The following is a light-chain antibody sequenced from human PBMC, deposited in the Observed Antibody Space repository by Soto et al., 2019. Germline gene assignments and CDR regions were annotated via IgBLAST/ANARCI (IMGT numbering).Light chain of an antibody. J-gene: IGKJ2*01. CDR2: GAS. CDR1: QSVRSTF. Sequence: EVVLTQSPGTLSLSPGERVTLSCRTSQSVRSTFLAWYQQKPGQAPRPLIYGASTRATGIPDRFSGSGSGTDFTLTISRLEPEDFAVYYCQQYGSSPPYTFGQGTKLEIK. CDR3: QQYGSSPPYT. V-gene: IGKV3-20*01.